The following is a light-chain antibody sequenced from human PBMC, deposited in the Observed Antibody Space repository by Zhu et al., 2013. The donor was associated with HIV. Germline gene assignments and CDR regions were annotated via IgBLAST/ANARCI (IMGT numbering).Light chain of an antibody. V-gene: IGKV3-20*01. J-gene: IGKJ5*01. CDR1: QSVGSF. Sequence: EIVLTQSPATLSLSPGERATLSCRASQSVGSFLAWYQQRPGQAPRLLIYDASNRATGIPTRFSGSGSGTDFSLTISGLEPEDFAVYYCQHYGGSPPITFGQGTRLDIK. CDR2: DAS. CDR3: QHYGGSPPIT.